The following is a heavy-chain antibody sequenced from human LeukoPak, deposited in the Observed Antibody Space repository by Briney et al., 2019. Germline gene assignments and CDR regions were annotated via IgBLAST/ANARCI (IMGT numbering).Heavy chain of an antibody. CDR2: GKSESDGGTI. Sequence: PGGALRLSCAASYFTFTNTWMNWFRQAPGKGLDGVGGGKSESDGGTIEYAAPVEPIFNISRDVSQATLYLKDDDLKTQHTAVYYCTTGGSVIVTGTRAFDIWGQGTLVTVSS. J-gene: IGHJ3*02. CDR1: YFTFTNTW. V-gene: IGHV3-15*07. CDR3: TTGGSVIVTGTRAFDI. D-gene: IGHD1-7*01.